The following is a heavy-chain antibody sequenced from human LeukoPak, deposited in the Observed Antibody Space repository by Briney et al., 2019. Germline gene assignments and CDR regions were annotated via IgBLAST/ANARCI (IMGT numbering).Heavy chain of an antibody. CDR2: IYYSGTT. CDR3: ARGVYIAAAQYGY. V-gene: IGHV4-59*01. D-gene: IGHD6-13*01. J-gene: IGHJ4*02. CDR1: GGSISSYY. Sequence: SETLSLTCTVPGGSISSYYWSWIRPPPGKGLEWIGYIYYSGTTNYNPSLKSRVTISVDTSKNQFSLKLSSVTAADTAVYYCARGVYIAAAQYGYWGQGTLVTVSS.